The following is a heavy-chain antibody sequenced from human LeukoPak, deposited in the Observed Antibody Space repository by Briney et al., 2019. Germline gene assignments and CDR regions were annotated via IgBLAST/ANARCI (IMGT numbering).Heavy chain of an antibody. J-gene: IGHJ5*02. CDR1: GFTFSSYS. CDR2: ISSSSSYI. D-gene: IGHD7-27*01. CDR3: AREGANWGRWFDP. V-gene: IGHV3-21*04. Sequence: GGSLRLSCAASGFTFSSYSMNWVRQAPGKGLEWVSSISSSSSYIYYADSVKGRFTISRDNAKNSLYLQMNSLRAEDTAVYYCAREGANWGRWFDPWGQGTLVTVSS.